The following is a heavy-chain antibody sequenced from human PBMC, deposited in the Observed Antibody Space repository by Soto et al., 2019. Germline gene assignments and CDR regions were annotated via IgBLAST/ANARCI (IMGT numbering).Heavy chain of an antibody. Sequence: GASVKLSCKASGGTFSSYAISWVRQAPGQGLEWMGGIIPIFGTANYAQKFQGRVTITADESTSTAYMELSSLRSEDTAVYYCACSPDYAPDWFDPWGQGTLVTVSS. V-gene: IGHV1-69*13. CDR2: IIPIFGTA. J-gene: IGHJ5*02. CDR1: GGTFSSYA. D-gene: IGHD4-17*01. CDR3: ACSPDYAPDWFDP.